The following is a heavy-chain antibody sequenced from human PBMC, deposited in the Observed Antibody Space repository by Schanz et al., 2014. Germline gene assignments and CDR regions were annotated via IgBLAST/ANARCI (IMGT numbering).Heavy chain of an antibody. J-gene: IGHJ4*02. Sequence: QVQLVQSGAEVKKPGSSMKVSCKASGGTFNSYTINWVRQAPGQGLEWMGRIIPILGIVNYAQKFQGRVTNTAYKSTSTAYMDLSSLRPEDTAVYYCARSNYYDNSDYYNSFDYWGQGTLVTVSS. CDR2: IIPILGIV. V-gene: IGHV1-69*02. D-gene: IGHD3-22*01. CDR3: ARSNYYDNSDYYNSFDY. CDR1: GGTFNSYT.